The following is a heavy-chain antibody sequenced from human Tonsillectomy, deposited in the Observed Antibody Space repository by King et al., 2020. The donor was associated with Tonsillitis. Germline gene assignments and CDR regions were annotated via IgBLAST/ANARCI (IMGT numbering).Heavy chain of an antibody. V-gene: IGHV4-39*07. D-gene: IGHD2-2*01. CDR1: GGSISSSSYY. Sequence: QLQESGPGLVKPSETLSLTCTVSGGSISSSSYYWGWIRQPPGKGLEWIGGIYYSGSTSYNPSLKSRVTISVDTCKNQFSLKLSAVTAADTAVYYCARGVVTPADYYYGMDVWGQGTTVTVSS. CDR2: IYYSGST. J-gene: IGHJ6*02. CDR3: ARGVVTPADYYYGMDV.